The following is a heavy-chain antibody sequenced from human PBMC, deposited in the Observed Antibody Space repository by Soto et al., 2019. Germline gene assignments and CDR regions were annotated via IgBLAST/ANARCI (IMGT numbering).Heavy chain of an antibody. CDR2: IYYSGST. V-gene: IGHV4-59*01. Sequence: SATLSLTCTFSGDSISSYYWSWIRQPPGKGLEWIGFIYYSGSTNYNPSLKSRVTISVDASKNQFSLKLSSVTAADTAVYYCARGRTTVVTFFDYWGQGTLVTVSS. CDR3: ARGRTTVVTFFDY. J-gene: IGHJ4*02. D-gene: IGHD4-17*01. CDR1: GDSISSYY.